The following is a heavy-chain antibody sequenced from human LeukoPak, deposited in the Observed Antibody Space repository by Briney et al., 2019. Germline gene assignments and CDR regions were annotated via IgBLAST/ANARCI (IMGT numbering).Heavy chain of an antibody. V-gene: IGHV4-31*03. CDR3: AGIGSGWYFDY. CDR1: GGSISSGGYY. CDR2: IYYSGST. D-gene: IGHD6-19*01. Sequence: PSQTLSLTCTVSGGSISSGGYYWSWIRQHPGKGLEGIGYIYYSGSTYYNPSLKSRVTISVDTSKNQFSLKLSSVTAADTAVYYCAGIGSGWYFDYWGKGTLVTVSS. J-gene: IGHJ4*02.